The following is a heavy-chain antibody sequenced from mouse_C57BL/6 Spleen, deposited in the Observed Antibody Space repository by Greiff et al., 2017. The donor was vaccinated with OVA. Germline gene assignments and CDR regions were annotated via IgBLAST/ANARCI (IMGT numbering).Heavy chain of an antibody. V-gene: IGHV1-22*01. CDR1: GYTFTDYN. Sequence: EVQLQQSGPELVKPGASVKMSCKASGYTFTDYNMHWVKQSHGKSLEWIGYINPNNGGTSYNQKFKGKATLTVNKSSSTAYMELRSLTSEDSAVYYCARTEIGIYSNSGYYYAMDYWGQGTSVTVSS. CDR2: INPNNGGT. D-gene: IGHD2-5*01. CDR3: ARTEIGIYSNSGYYYAMDY. J-gene: IGHJ4*01.